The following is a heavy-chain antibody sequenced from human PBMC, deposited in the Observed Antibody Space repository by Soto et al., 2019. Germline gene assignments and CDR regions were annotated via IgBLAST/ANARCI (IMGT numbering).Heavy chain of an antibody. J-gene: IGHJ6*02. V-gene: IGHV1-2*02. CDR1: GYTFTGYY. D-gene: IGHD2-21*02. Sequence: QVQLVQSGAEVKKPGASVKVSCKASGYTFTGYYMHWVRQAPGQGLEWMGWINPNSGGTNYAQKFQGRVTMTRDTYISTAYMELSRLRSDDTAVYYCARSGGDSRRYYYGMDVWGQGTTVTVSS. CDR3: ARSGGDSRRYYYGMDV. CDR2: INPNSGGT.